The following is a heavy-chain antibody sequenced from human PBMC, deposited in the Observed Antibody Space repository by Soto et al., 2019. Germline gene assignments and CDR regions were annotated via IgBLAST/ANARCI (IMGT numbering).Heavy chain of an antibody. CDR3: VKDGSSGWPYYYGMDV. Sequence: GGSLRLSCAASGFTFSCYGMHWVRQAPGKGLEWVAVISYDGSNKYYADSVKGRFSISRDNSKNTLYLQMSSLRAEDTAVYYCVKDGSSGWPYYYGMDVWGQGTTVTVS. D-gene: IGHD6-19*01. J-gene: IGHJ6*02. V-gene: IGHV3-30*18. CDR1: GFTFSCYG. CDR2: ISYDGSNK.